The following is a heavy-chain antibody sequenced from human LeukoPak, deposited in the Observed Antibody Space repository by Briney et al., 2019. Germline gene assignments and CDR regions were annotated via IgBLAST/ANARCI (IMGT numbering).Heavy chain of an antibody. V-gene: IGHV3-74*01. Sequence: GGSLRLSCAASGFPFANTWMHWVRQAPGKGLVWVSLITGDGSSSNYADSVKGRFTISRDNAKNTLYLQMHSLRAEDTAVYYCVIGGTHGSGSWGQGTLVTVSS. D-gene: IGHD3-10*01. CDR2: ITGDGSSS. CDR1: GFPFANTW. J-gene: IGHJ4*02. CDR3: VIGGTHGSGS.